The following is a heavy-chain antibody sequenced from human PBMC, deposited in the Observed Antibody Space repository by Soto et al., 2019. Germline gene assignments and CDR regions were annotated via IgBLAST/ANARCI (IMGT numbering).Heavy chain of an antibody. CDR1: GFTFSNYG. CDR2: IWYDGSHE. Sequence: VQLVESGGGVVQPGRSLRLYCGASGFTFSNYGLHWVRQAPGKGLECVAVIWYDGSHEYYADSVKGRFTISRDNSKNTLFLQMNSLRPEDTAVYFCARTSILLLNYWYFDLWVRGTLVTVSS. D-gene: IGHD2-8*01. V-gene: IGHV3-33*01. CDR3: ARTSILLLNYWYFDL. J-gene: IGHJ2*01.